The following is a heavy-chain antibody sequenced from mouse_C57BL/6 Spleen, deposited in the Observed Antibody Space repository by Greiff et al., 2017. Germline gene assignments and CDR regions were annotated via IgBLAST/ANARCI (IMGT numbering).Heavy chain of an antibody. CDR3: ARSPYYYYGSPYCDY. D-gene: IGHD1-1*01. V-gene: IGHV8-12*01. CDR1: GFSLSTSGMG. J-gene: IGHJ2*01. CDR2: IYWDDDK. Sequence: QVTLKESGPGILQSSQTLSLTCSFSGFSLSTSGMGVRWIRQPSGKGLEWLAHIYWDDDKRYNPSLTSRLTISKETSRNQVFLKITRVDTADTATYYCARSPYYYYGSPYCDYWGQGTTLTVSS.